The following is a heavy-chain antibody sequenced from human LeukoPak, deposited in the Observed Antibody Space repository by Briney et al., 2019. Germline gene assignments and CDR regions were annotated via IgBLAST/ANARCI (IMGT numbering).Heavy chain of an antibody. CDR3: ARGIASSRSVAIDL. J-gene: IGHJ4*02. Sequence: GGSLRLSCAAADFTFRSHWMYWVRQAPGKGLVWGARLSGDGGTTRHGDSVKGRFTISRDNAQNTLYLQMNSLGVEDTALYYCARGIASSRSVAIDLWGQGTLVAVSS. CDR1: DFTFRSHW. V-gene: IGHV3-74*01. CDR2: LSGDGGTT. D-gene: IGHD6-13*01.